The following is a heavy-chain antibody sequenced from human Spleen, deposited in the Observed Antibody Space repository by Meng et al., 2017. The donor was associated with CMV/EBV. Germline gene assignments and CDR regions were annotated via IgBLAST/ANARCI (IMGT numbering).Heavy chain of an antibody. CDR1: GFTFSSYS. D-gene: IGHD3-22*01. J-gene: IGHJ4*02. V-gene: IGHV3-21*01. CDR3: TTGGSLVVIIF. CDR2: ISSSSSYI. Sequence: GESLKISCAASGFTFSSYSMNWVHQAPGKGLEWVSSISSSSSYIYYADSVKGRFTISRDNAKNSLYLQMNSLRAEDTAVYYCTTGGSLVVIIFWGQGTLVTVSS.